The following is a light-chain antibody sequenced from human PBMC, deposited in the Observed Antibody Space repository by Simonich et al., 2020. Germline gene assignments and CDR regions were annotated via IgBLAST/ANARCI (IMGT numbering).Light chain of an antibody. CDR2: EGS. CDR3: SSYTSSSTWV. V-gene: IGLV2-18*02. J-gene: IGLJ3*02. CDR1: SSDVGSYNR. Sequence: QSALTQPPSVSGSPGQSVTISCTGTSSDVGSYNRVSWYQQPPGTAPKHMICEGSNRPSGDPDRFSGSKSGNTASLTISGLQAEDEADYYCSSYTSSSTWVFGGGTKLTVL.